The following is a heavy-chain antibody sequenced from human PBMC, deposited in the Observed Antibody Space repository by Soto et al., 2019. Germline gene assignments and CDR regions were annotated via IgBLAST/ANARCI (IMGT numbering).Heavy chain of an antibody. CDR3: ARVRIVGSTTFDS. D-gene: IGHD1-26*01. J-gene: IGHJ4*02. CDR2: ISYSGST. V-gene: IGHV4-30-4*01. CDR1: GGSIRSEDYY. Sequence: QVQLQESGPGLVKPSQTLSLTCTVSGGSIRSEDYYWSWIHQPPGKGLEWIGYISYSGSTAYKSSLRNRVIISVDTSKKQGSLKLNSATAADTAVYYCARVRIVGSTTFDSWGQGTLVTVSS.